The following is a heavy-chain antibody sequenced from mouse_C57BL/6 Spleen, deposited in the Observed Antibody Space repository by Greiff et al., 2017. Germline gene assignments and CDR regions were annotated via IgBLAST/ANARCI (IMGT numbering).Heavy chain of an antibody. D-gene: IGHD2-4*01. CDR2: IRLKSDNYAT. V-gene: IGHV6-3*01. CDR3: TFYDYDGGDWYFDV. CDR1: GFTFSNYW. Sequence: EVMLVASGGGLVQPGGSMKLSCVASGFTFSNYWMNWVRQSPEKGLEWVAQIRLKSDNYATHYAESVKGRFTISRDDSNSSVYLQMNNLRAEDTGIYYCTFYDYDGGDWYFDVWGTGTTVTVSS. J-gene: IGHJ1*03.